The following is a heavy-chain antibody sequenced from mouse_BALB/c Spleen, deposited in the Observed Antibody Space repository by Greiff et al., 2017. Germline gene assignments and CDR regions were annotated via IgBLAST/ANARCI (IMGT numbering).Heavy chain of an antibody. CDR3: ARMGDSSGSAY. V-gene: IGHV14-3*02. Sequence: VQLKQSGAELVKPGASVKLSCTASGFNIKDTYMHWVKQRPEQGLEWIGRIDPANGNTKYDPKFQGKATITADTSSNTAYLQLSSLTSEDTAVYYCARMGDSSGSAYWGQGTLVTVSA. J-gene: IGHJ3*01. CDR2: IDPANGNT. D-gene: IGHD3-2*01. CDR1: GFNIKDTY.